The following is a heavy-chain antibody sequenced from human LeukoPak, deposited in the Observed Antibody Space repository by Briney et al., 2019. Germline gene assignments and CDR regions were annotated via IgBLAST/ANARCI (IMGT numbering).Heavy chain of an antibody. CDR2: ISGSGDST. V-gene: IGHV3-23*01. D-gene: IGHD3-10*01. CDR1: GFTFSVYA. J-gene: IGHJ4*02. Sequence: PGGSVRLSCAASGFTFSVYAMSWVRQAPGKGLEWVSGISGSGDSTFYADAVKGRFTISRDNSKNTLYLQMNSLRAEDTALYYCVRNSGGSADHPFDYCGEGTLVTVSS. CDR3: VRNSGGSADHPFDY.